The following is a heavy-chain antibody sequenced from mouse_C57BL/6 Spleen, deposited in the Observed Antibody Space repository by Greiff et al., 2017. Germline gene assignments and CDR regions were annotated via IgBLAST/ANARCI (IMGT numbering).Heavy chain of an antibody. CDR1: GFTFSDYG. V-gene: IGHV5-17*01. Sequence: EVQLVESGGGLVKPGASLKLSCAASGFTFSDYGMHWVRQAPEKGLEWVAYISSGSGTIYYADTVKGRFTISRDNAKNTLFLQMTSVRSEDTAVYYCGEDRYFDVWGTGTTVTVSS. J-gene: IGHJ1*03. CDR3: GEDRYFDV. CDR2: ISSGSGTI.